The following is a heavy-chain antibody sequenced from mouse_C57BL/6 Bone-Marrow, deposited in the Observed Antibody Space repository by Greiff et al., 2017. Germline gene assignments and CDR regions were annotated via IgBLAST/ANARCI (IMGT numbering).Heavy chain of an antibody. D-gene: IGHD2-1*01. CDR1: GYTFTSYG. Sequence: QVQLQQSGAELARPGASVKLSCKASGYTFTSYGISWVKQRTGQGLEWIGEIYPRSGNTYYNEKFKGKATLTADKSSSTAYMELRSLTSEDSAVYFCARRFYYLGKAYWGQGTLVTVSA. J-gene: IGHJ3*01. CDR2: IYPRSGNT. CDR3: ARRFYYLGKAY. V-gene: IGHV1-81*01.